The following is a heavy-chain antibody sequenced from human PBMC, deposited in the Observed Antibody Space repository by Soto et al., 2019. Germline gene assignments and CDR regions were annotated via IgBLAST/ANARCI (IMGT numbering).Heavy chain of an antibody. CDR3: ARLFYDFWSGYYNWFDS. Sequence: ASVKVSCKASGYTFTSYAMHWVRQAPGQRLEWMGWINAGNGNTKYSQKFQGRVTITRDTSASTAYMELSSLRSEDTAVYYCARLFYDFWSGYYNWFDSWGQGTLVTVPQ. D-gene: IGHD3-3*01. CDR2: INAGNGNT. CDR1: GYTFTSYA. J-gene: IGHJ5*01. V-gene: IGHV1-3*01.